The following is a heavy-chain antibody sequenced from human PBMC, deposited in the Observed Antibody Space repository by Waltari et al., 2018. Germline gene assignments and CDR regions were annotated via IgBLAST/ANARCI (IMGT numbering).Heavy chain of an antibody. D-gene: IGHD3-22*01. CDR2: IWYDGSNK. CDR1: GFTFSSYG. CDR3: ARDSSGYYYLGDAFDI. V-gene: IGHV3-33*01. Sequence: QVQLVESGGGVVQPGRSLRLSCAASGFTFSSYGMHWVRTAPGKGLEWVAVIWYDGSNKYYADSLKGRFTISRDNSKNTLYLQMNSLRAEDTAVYYCARDSSGYYYLGDAFDIWGQGTMVTVSS. J-gene: IGHJ3*02.